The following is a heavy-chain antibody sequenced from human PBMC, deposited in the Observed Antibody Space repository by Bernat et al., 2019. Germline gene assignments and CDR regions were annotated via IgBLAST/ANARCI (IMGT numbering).Heavy chain of an antibody. D-gene: IGHD3-10*01. J-gene: IGHJ6*04. Sequence: QVQLVQSGAEVKKPGSSVKVSCKASGGTFSSYAISWVRQAPGQGLEWVGGMIPIFGTANYAQKFQGRVTITADESTSTAYMELSSLRSEDTAVYYCARGSGDDSGSYGDPMDVWGKGTTVTVSS. CDR2: MIPIFGTA. CDR3: ARGSGDDSGSYGDPMDV. V-gene: IGHV1-69*01. CDR1: GGTFSSYA.